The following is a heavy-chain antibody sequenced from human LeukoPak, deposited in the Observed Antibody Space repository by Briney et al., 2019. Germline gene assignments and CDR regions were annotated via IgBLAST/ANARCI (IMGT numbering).Heavy chain of an antibody. CDR1: GFTFSSYA. V-gene: IGHV3-23*01. J-gene: IGHJ6*02. CDR3: AKDKSARYNWTYMDV. D-gene: IGHD1-7*01. CDR2: ISGSGGST. Sequence: GGSLRLSCAASGFTFSSYAMSWVRQAPGKGLEWVSAISGSGGSTYYADSVKGRFTISRDNSKNTLYLQMNSLRAEDKDVYYCAKDKSARYNWTYMDVWGQGTTVTVSS.